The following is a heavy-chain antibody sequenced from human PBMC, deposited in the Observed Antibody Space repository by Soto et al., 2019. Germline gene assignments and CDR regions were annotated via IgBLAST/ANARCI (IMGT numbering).Heavy chain of an antibody. D-gene: IGHD2-15*01. CDR3: ASRPFLGYCSGGSCYSGPFQH. CDR2: IYYSGST. CDR1: GCSISSYY. J-gene: IGHJ1*01. Sequence: SETLSLTCTISGCSISSYYWSWIRQPPGKGLEWIGYIYYSGSTNYNPSLKSRVTISVDTSKNQFSLKLSSVTAADTAVYYCASRPFLGYCSGGSCYSGPFQHWGQGTLVTVSS. V-gene: IGHV4-59*08.